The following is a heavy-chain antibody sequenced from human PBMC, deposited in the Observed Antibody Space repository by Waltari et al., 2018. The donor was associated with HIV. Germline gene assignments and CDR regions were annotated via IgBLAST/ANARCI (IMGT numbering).Heavy chain of an antibody. CDR2: INSDGSST. V-gene: IGHV3-74*01. CDR1: GFTFSSYL. Sequence: EVQLVESGGGLVQSGGSLSLSCAASGFTFSSYLMHWVRQAPGKGLVWVSRINSDGSSTNYADSVKGRFTISRDNAKNTVYLQMNSLRAEDTALYYCASLYNYVWGSPPPFDYWGQGTLVTVSS. J-gene: IGHJ4*02. CDR3: ASLYNYVWGSPPPFDY. D-gene: IGHD3-16*01.